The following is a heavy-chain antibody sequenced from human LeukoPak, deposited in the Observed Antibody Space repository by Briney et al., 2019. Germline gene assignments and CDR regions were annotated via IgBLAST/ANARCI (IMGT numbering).Heavy chain of an antibody. CDR2: INPGGRIT. D-gene: IGHD1-1*01. CDR1: GYTFTSYY. Sequence: ASVTVSCTASGYTFTSYYIHWMRQAPGQGLEWMGTINPGGRITNYAQKFQGRVTMTRDTSTSTVYMALSSLRSDDTAVYYCARGNNNWCFGYWGQGTLVTVSS. V-gene: IGHV1-46*01. J-gene: IGHJ4*02. CDR3: ARGNNNWCFGY.